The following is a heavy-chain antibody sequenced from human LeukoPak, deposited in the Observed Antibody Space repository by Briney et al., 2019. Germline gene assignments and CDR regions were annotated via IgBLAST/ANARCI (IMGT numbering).Heavy chain of an antibody. V-gene: IGHV3-30-3*01. Sequence: GRSLRLSCAASGFTFSSYAMHWVRQAPGKGLEWVAVISYDGSNKYYADSVKGRFTISRDNSKNTLYLQMNSLRAEDTAVYYCAKVRPTGGVFDYWGQGTLVTVSS. CDR2: ISYDGSNK. CDR1: GFTFSSYA. CDR3: AKVRPTGGVFDY. J-gene: IGHJ4*02.